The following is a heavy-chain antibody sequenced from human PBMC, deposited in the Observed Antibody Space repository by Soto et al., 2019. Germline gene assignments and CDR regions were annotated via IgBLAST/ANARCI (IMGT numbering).Heavy chain of an antibody. CDR2: IIPIFSTP. D-gene: IGHD3-22*01. J-gene: IGHJ5*02. CDR1: GGTFGSYA. V-gene: IGHV1-69*12. Sequence: QVQLVQSGAEVKKPGSSVKVSCKTSGGTFGSYAISWVRQAPGQGLEWMGGIIPIFSTPNYAQKFQGRVTITADESTSTAYMGVSSLRSEDTAVYYCARPIQYYFDTSAQSAWFDPWGQGTLVTVSS. CDR3: ARPIQYYFDTSAQSAWFDP.